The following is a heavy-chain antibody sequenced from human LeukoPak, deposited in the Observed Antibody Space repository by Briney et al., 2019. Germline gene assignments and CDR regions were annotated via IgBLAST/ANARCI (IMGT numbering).Heavy chain of an antibody. D-gene: IGHD5-18*01. CDR1: GGSISSSSYY. J-gene: IGHJ4*02. V-gene: IGHV4-39*01. Sequence: SETLSLTCTVSGGSISSSSYYGGWIRQPPGKGLEWIGSMYYSVSTYYNPSLKSRVTISVDTSKNQFSLKLSSVTAADTAVYYCARLGGYSYGSTGWGEGTLVTVSS. CDR3: ARLGGYSYGSTG. CDR2: MYYSVST.